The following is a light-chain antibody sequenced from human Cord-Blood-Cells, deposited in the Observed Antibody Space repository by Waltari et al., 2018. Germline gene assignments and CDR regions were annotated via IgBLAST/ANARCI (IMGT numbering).Light chain of an antibody. CDR3: QVWDSSSDHVV. J-gene: IGLJ2*01. Sequence: SYVLTQPHSVSVAPGTTARITCGGNNMGSKSVPWYQQKPGQAPVPVIYYDSDRPSGIPERFSGSNSGNTATLTISRVEAGDEADYYCQVWDSSSDHVVFGGGTKLTVL. CDR2: YDS. CDR1: NMGSKS. V-gene: IGLV3-21*04.